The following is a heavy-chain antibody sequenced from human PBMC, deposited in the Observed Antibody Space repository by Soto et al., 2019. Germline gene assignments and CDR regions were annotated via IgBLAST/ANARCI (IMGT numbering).Heavy chain of an antibody. V-gene: IGHV4-34*01. Sequence: SETLSLTCAFYGGSFSGYYWSWIRQPPGKGLEWIGEINHSGSTNYNPSLKSRVTISVDTSKNQFSLKLSSVTAADTAVYYCASRDYDSSEVLDYWGQGTLVTVSS. D-gene: IGHD3-22*01. CDR3: ASRDYDSSEVLDY. CDR1: GGSFSGYY. CDR2: INHSGST. J-gene: IGHJ4*02.